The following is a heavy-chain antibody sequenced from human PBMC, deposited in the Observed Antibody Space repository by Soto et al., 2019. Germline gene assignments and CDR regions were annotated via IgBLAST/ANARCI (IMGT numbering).Heavy chain of an antibody. D-gene: IGHD6-25*01. CDR1: GFTFTNYP. J-gene: IGHJ4*02. Sequence: EVQVLDSGGGLVQPGGSLRLSCAASGFTFTNYPMAWVRQAPAKGLEWVSTISGSGGSTFYADSVKGRFTISRDNSKNTVYLQMNSLRAEDAAVYYCAKFFVETGSNSGWPWSFHYWGQGTLVTVSS. V-gene: IGHV3-23*01. CDR2: ISGSGGST. CDR3: AKFFVETGSNSGWPWSFHY.